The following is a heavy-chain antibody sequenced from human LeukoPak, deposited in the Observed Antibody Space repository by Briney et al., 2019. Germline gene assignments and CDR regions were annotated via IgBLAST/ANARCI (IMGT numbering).Heavy chain of an antibody. CDR2: IWYDGSNK. CDR1: GFTFSSYG. J-gene: IGHJ6*03. CDR3: ARDPKPTSYYMDV. Sequence: GGSLRLSCAASGFTFSSYGMPWVRQAPGKGLEWVAVIWYDGSNKYYADSVKGRFTISRDNSKNTLYLQMNSLRAEDTAVYYCARDPKPTSYYMDVWGKGTTVTVSS. V-gene: IGHV3-33*01.